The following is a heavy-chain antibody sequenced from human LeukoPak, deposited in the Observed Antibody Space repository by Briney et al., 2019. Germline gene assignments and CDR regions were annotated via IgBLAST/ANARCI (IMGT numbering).Heavy chain of an antibody. CDR3: ARRGVSSGWTLDY. V-gene: IGHV4-4*02. Sequence: PSGTLSLTCAVSGGSISSSNWWSWVRQPPGKGLEWIGEIYHSGSTNYNPSLKSRVTISVDMSKNQFSLKLSSVTAADTAVYYCARRGVSSGWTLDYWGQGTLVTVSS. D-gene: IGHD6-19*01. CDR2: IYHSGST. J-gene: IGHJ4*02. CDR1: GGSISSSNW.